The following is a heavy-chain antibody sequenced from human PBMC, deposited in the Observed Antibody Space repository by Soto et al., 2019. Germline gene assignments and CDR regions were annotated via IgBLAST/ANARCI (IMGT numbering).Heavy chain of an antibody. CDR1: GGTFSSYA. CDR2: IIPIFGTA. CDR3: ASDFVAWLPYGMDV. Sequence: GASVKVSCKASGGTFSSYAISWVRQAPGQGLEWVGGIIPIFGTANYAQKFQGRVTITADESTSTAYMELSSLRSEDTAVYYCASDFVAWLPYGMDVWSQGTTVTGSS. J-gene: IGHJ6*02. V-gene: IGHV1-69*13. D-gene: IGHD6-19*01.